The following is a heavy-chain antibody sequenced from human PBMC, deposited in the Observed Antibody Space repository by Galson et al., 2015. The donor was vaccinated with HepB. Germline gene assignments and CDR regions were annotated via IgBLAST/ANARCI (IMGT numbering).Heavy chain of an antibody. V-gene: IGHV3-30*18. CDR1: GFTFNNHA. CDR3: AKRLPAAAAPSSRALGH. J-gene: IGHJ1*01. D-gene: IGHD2-15*01. Sequence: SLRLSCAASGFTFNNHAMYWVRQAPGKGLEWVAVISFDGGGRFHADSVKGRFTISRDNSKDTLYLQMNYLTAEDTAVYYCAKRLPAAAAPSSRALGHGGQGPLLTVSS. CDR2: ISFDGGGR.